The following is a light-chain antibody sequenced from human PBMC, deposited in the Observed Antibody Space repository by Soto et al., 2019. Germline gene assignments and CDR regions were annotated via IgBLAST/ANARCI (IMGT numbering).Light chain of an antibody. CDR2: VGTGGIVG. Sequence: QSVLTQPPSASASLGASVTLTCTLRSAYSNYKVDWYQQRPGKGPRFVMRVGTGGIVGSKGDGIPDRFSVLGSGLNRYLTIKNIQAEDESDYHCGDDHGCVSNFVSKWVFGGGTKLTVL. CDR1: SAYSNYK. J-gene: IGLJ3*02. CDR3: GDDHGCVSNFVSKWV. V-gene: IGLV9-49*01.